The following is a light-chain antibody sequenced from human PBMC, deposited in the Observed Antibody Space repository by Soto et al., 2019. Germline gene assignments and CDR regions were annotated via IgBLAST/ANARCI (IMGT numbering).Light chain of an antibody. J-gene: IGKJ1*01. CDR2: AAY. CDR1: QSINSY. CDR3: QQSYDMPWT. Sequence: DIQVTQSTSSLSASVGDTVTITCRASQSINSYLTWYQQKPGKAPKLLIYAAYNLQSGVPSRFSGSGSGTDFTLTISSLQPEDFAAYYCQQSYDMPWTFGQGTKVDIK. V-gene: IGKV1-39*01.